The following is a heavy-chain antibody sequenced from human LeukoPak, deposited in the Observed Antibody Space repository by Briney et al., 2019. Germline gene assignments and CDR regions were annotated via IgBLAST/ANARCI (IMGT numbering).Heavy chain of an antibody. CDR3: ARSGTCFDY. Sequence: SETLSLTCTVSGGSISSYYWSWIRQPPGKGLEWIGYIYYSGSTNYNPSLKSRVTTSVDTSKNQFSLKLSSVTAADTAVYYCARSGTCFDYWGQGTLVTVSS. V-gene: IGHV4-59*08. D-gene: IGHD3-10*01. CDR2: IYYSGST. J-gene: IGHJ4*02. CDR1: GGSISSYY.